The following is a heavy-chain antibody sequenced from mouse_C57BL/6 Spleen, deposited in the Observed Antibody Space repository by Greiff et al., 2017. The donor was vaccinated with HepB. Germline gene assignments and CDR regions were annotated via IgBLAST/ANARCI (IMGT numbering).Heavy chain of an antibody. CDR2: IDPSDSYT. V-gene: IGHV1-50*01. J-gene: IGHJ2*01. D-gene: IGHD1-1*01. Sequence: QVHVKQPGAELVKPGASVKLSCKASGYTFTSYWMQWVKQRPGQGLEWIGEIDPSDSYTNYNQKFKGKATLTVDTSSSTAYMQLSSLTSEDSAVYYCARRRNGSPFDYWGQGTTLTVSS. CDR1: GYTFTSYW. CDR3: ARRRNGSPFDY.